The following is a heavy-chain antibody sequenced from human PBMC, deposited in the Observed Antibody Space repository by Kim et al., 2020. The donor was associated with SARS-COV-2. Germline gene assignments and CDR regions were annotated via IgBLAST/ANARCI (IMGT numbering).Heavy chain of an antibody. CDR3: ARRGHSYFVY. CDR2: IYYNVNT. Sequence: SETLSLVCNVSGGSFSDYTHYWAWIRQPPGKGLEWIGSIYYNVNTYYNPSLKSRVTTSLNTSKNQISLKLSFVTAADTAVYYCARRGHSYFVYWGRVRLV. CDR1: GGSFSDYTHY. V-gene: IGHV4-39*01. D-gene: IGHD3-10*01. J-gene: IGHJ4*02.